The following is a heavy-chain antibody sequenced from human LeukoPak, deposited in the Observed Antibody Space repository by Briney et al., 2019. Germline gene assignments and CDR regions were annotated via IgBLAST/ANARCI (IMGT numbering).Heavy chain of an antibody. CDR1: GGTFSSYA. CDR3: ARDRTYYYDSSGYYSYYYYMDV. D-gene: IGHD3-22*01. V-gene: IGHV1-69*05. Sequence: GASVKVSCKASGGTFSSYAISWVRQAPGQGLEWMGGVIPIFGTANYAQKFQGRVTITTDESTSTAYMELSSLRSEDTAVYYCARDRTYYYDSSGYYSYYYYMDVWGKGTTVTVSS. CDR2: VIPIFGTA. J-gene: IGHJ6*03.